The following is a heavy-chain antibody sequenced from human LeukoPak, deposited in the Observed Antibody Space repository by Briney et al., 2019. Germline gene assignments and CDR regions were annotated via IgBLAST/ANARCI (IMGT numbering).Heavy chain of an antibody. J-gene: IGHJ4*02. CDR1: GFTFSSYA. V-gene: IGHV3-23*01. CDR2: ISGSGGST. CDR3: AKGNGASCYAPLDY. Sequence: GGSLRLSCAASGFTFSSYAMSWVRQAPGKGLEWVSVISGSGGSTYYADPVKGRFTISRDNSKNTLYLQMNSLRAEDTAVYYCAKGNGASCYAPLDYWGQGTLVTVSS. D-gene: IGHD2-2*01.